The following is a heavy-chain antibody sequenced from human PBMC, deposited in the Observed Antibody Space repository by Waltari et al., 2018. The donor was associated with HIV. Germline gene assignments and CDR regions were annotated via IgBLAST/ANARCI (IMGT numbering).Heavy chain of an antibody. J-gene: IGHJ6*02. Sequence: QVQLVQSGAEVKKPGASVKVSCKVSGYTLTALSMYWVRQAPGKGLEWMGNFDPEDDETIYAQKFQGRITMTEDTSSDTAYMELSSLTSGDTAVYYCATDFSGMVRAYSYYSLDVWGQGTTVTVSS. V-gene: IGHV1-24*01. CDR3: ATDFSGMVRAYSYYSLDV. D-gene: IGHD3-10*01. CDR2: FDPEDDET. CDR1: GYTLTALS.